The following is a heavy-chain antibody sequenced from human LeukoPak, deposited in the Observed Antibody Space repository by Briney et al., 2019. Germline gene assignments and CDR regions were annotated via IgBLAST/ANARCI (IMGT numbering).Heavy chain of an antibody. CDR1: GFTFDDYA. CDR2: ISGDGGST. V-gene: IGHV3-43*02. J-gene: IGHJ4*02. D-gene: IGHD5-24*01. Sequence: PGGSLRLSCAASGFTFDDYAMHWVRQAPGKGLEWVSLISGDGGSTYYADSVKGRFTISRDNSKNSLYLQMNSLRTEDTALYYCAKDVGRDGYNPNFDYWGQGTLLTVSS. CDR3: AKDVGRDGYNPNFDY.